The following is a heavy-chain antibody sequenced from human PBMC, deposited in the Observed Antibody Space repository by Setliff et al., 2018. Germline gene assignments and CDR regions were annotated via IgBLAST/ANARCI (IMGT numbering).Heavy chain of an antibody. Sequence: GESLTISCQGFGYSFSRSWIVWVRQMPGRGLEWLGIVYPGDSVTSYNPSFQGQVTISVDKSIDTAYLQSSSLKASDSAIYYCARLIGSCSSSSCSGALDLWGQGTMVTVS. J-gene: IGHJ3*01. V-gene: IGHV5-51*01. CDR1: GYSFSRSW. CDR2: VYPGDSVT. D-gene: IGHD2-2*03. CDR3: ARLIGSCSSSSCSGALDL.